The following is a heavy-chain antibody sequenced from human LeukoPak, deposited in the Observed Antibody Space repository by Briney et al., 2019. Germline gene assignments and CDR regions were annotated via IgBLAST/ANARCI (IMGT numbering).Heavy chain of an antibody. CDR1: GFTFNNYW. CDR3: ARAVGDGFDI. CDR2: IYNDGRLT. V-gene: IGHV3-74*01. Sequence: GGSLTLSCTASGFTFNNYWMHWVRQAPGKGLVWVSRIYNDGRLTSYPDSVKGRFTISRDNAKNTVYLQMNSLRAEDTAVYYCARAVGDGFDIWGQGAMVSVSS. J-gene: IGHJ3*02.